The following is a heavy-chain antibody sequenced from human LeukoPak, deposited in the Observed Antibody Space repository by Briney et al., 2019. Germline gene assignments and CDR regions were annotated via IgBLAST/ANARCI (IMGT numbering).Heavy chain of an antibody. Sequence: PSETLSLTCTVSDASMSGYYWSWLRQPAGKGLEWIGRIYTTGSTSYNPSLKNRVTMSVDKSKKHFSLRLSSVTAADTAMYYCARDGAYYEFDYWGQGTLVTVSS. J-gene: IGHJ4*02. D-gene: IGHD3-22*01. V-gene: IGHV4-4*07. CDR1: DASMSGYY. CDR2: IYTTGST. CDR3: ARDGAYYEFDY.